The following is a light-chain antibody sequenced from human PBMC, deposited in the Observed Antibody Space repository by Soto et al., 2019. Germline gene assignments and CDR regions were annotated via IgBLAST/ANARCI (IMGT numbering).Light chain of an antibody. CDR3: QQYNIYS. CDR1: QSISSW. V-gene: IGKV1-5*03. CDR2: KAS. J-gene: IGKJ3*01. Sequence: DITMTQSPSTLSASKGDRATIPCRASQSISSWLAWYQQKPGKAPKLLIYKASSLESGVPLRFSGSGSGTEFTLTISSLQPDDFATYYCQQYNIYSFGHGTNVDIK.